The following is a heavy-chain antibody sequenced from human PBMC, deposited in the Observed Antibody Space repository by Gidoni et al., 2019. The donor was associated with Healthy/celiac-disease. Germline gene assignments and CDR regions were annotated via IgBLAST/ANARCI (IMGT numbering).Heavy chain of an antibody. CDR3: KGYYDSSGYPYFY. Sequence: EVQLVESGGGLVQPGRSLRLSCTASGFTFGDYAMSWVRQAPGKGLEWVGCIRSKAYGGTTEYAASVKGRFTISRDDSKSIAYLQMNSLKTEDTAVYYCKGYYDSSGYPYFYWGQGTLVTVSS. J-gene: IGHJ4*02. CDR2: IRSKAYGGTT. V-gene: IGHV3-49*04. D-gene: IGHD3-22*01. CDR1: GFTFGDYA.